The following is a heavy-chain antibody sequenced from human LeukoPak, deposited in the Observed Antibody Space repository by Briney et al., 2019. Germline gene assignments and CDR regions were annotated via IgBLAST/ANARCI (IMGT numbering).Heavy chain of an antibody. CDR3: ARPPHDFWSGYYKDDYYYGMDV. Sequence: GGSLRLSCAASGFTFSSYAMHWVRQAPGKGLEWVAVISYDGSNKYYADSVKGRFTISRDNSKNTLYLQMNSLRAEDTAVYYCARPPHDFWSGYYKDDYYYGMDVWGQGTTVTVSS. D-gene: IGHD3-3*01. CDR2: ISYDGSNK. CDR1: GFTFSSYA. J-gene: IGHJ6*02. V-gene: IGHV3-30*04.